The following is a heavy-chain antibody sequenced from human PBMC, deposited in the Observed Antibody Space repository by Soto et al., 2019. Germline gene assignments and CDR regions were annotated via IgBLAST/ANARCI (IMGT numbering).Heavy chain of an antibody. CDR1: GYSFTSYW. V-gene: IGHV5-10-1*03. CDR3: ARAMTTVTTVSYYGMDV. J-gene: IGHJ6*02. CDR2: IDPSDSYT. D-gene: IGHD4-17*01. Sequence: EVQLVQSGAEVKKPGESLRISCKGSGYSFTSYWISWVRQMPGKGLEWMGRIDPSDSYTNYSPSFQGYVTISAHKSISTAYLQWSSLKASDTAMYYCARAMTTVTTVSYYGMDVWGQGTTVTVSS.